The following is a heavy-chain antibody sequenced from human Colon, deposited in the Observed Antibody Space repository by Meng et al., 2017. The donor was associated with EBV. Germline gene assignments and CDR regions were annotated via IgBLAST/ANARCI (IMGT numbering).Heavy chain of an antibody. CDR2: IGHSGFT. V-gene: IGHV4-39*01. CDR1: GGSISTSGYY. Sequence: QSQLQESGPGLVKPSAXLSLPCSVSGGSISTSGYYWGWIRQPPGKGLEWIGSIGHSGFTYYTPSIKSRVAVSLDTSKSQFSLMLTSVTAADTAVYYCVRSSAWVRTGFDPWGQGTLVTVAS. D-gene: IGHD6-19*01. J-gene: IGHJ5*02. CDR3: VRSSAWVRTGFDP.